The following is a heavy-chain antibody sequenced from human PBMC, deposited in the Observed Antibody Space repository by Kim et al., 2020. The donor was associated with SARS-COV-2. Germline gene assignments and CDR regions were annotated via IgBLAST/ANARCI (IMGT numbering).Heavy chain of an antibody. Sequence: GGSLRLSCAASGFTFGDYAMHWVRQAPGKGLEWVSGISWNSGSIGYADSVKGRFTISRDNAKNSLYLQMNSLRAEDTALYYCAKEDGGDYGLGYWGQGTLVTVSS. CDR3: AKEDGGDYGLGY. CDR1: GFTFGDYA. D-gene: IGHD4-17*01. V-gene: IGHV3-9*01. J-gene: IGHJ4*02. CDR2: ISWNSGSI.